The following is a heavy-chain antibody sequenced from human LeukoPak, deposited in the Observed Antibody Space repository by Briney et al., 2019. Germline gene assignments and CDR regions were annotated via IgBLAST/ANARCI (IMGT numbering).Heavy chain of an antibody. CDR1: GFTFSSYS. J-gene: IGHJ4*02. CDR2: ISSSSSYI. Sequence: PGGSLRLSCAASGFTFSSYSMNWVRQAPGKGLEWVSSISSSSSYIYYADSVKGRFTISRDSAKNSLYLQMNSLRAEDTAVYYCASGIWSRYPYFDYWGQGTLVTVSS. CDR3: ASGIWSRYPYFDY. D-gene: IGHD3-3*01. V-gene: IGHV3-21*01.